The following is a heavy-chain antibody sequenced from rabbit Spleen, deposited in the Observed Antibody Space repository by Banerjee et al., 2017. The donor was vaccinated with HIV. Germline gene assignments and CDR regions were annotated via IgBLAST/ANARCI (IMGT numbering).Heavy chain of an antibody. CDR3: ARDTSSSFSSYGMDL. Sequence: QEQLVESGGGLVQPTGSLTLTCIASGVSFSGSSYMCWVRQAPGKGLEWIACIDSGSSGFTYFATWAKGRFTISKTSSTTVTLQMTRLTAADTATYFCARDTSSSFSSYGMDLWGPGTLAPS. CDR2: IDSGSSGFT. J-gene: IGHJ6*01. D-gene: IGHD1-1*01. V-gene: IGHV1S45*01. CDR1: GVSFSGSSY.